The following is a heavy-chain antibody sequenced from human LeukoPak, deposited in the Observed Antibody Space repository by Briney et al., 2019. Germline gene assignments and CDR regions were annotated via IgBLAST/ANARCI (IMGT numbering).Heavy chain of an antibody. V-gene: IGHV3-30*18. Sequence: TGGSLRLSCAASGFTFSSYGMHWVRQAPGKGLEWVAVISYDGSNNYYADSVKGRFTISRDNSKNTLYLQMNSLRAEDTAVYYCAKDQQWLRYYFDYWGQGTLVTVSS. CDR3: AKDQQWLRYYFDY. CDR2: ISYDGSNN. CDR1: GFTFSSYG. D-gene: IGHD6-19*01. J-gene: IGHJ4*02.